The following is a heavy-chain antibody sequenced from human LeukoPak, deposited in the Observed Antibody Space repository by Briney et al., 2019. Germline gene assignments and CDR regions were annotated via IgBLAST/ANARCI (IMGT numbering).Heavy chain of an antibody. V-gene: IGHV3-21*01. CDR3: VRALYGSGYYYPFDF. CDR2: INSRSDYL. D-gene: IGHD3-10*01. CDR1: GFTFSSYS. J-gene: IGHJ4*02. Sequence: GGSLRLSCAASGFTFSSYSMNWVRQAPGKGLEWVSSINSRSDYLYYADSVKGRFTVSRDNAKNSLYLQMNSLRAEDTALYYCVRALYGSGYYYPFDFWGQGTPVTVSS.